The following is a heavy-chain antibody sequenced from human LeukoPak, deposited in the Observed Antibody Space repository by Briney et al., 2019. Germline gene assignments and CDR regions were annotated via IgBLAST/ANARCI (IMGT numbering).Heavy chain of an antibody. V-gene: IGHV3-7*01. D-gene: IGHD5-18*01. CDR1: GFTFSTYW. CDR2: IKQDGSEK. J-gene: IGHJ4*02. CDR3: ARDRWGYSYGGD. Sequence: PEGSLRLSCAASGFTFSTYWMSWVRQAPGKGLERVANIKQDGSEKFYVDSVKGRFTISRDNAKYSLYLQMNSLRAEDTAVYYCARDRWGYSYGGDWGQGTLVTVSS.